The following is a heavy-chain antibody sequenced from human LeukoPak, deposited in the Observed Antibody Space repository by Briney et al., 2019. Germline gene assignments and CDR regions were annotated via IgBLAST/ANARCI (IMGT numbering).Heavy chain of an antibody. Sequence: GGSLRLSCAASGFTDSSNYMSWVRQAPGNGLEWVSVIYSGGSTYYADSVKGRFTISRDNSKNTLYLQMNSLRAEDTAVYYCSRVRSGSGSYYNFDYWGQGTLVTVSA. CDR3: SRVRSGSGSYYNFDY. V-gene: IGHV3-53*01. CDR2: IYSGGST. J-gene: IGHJ4*02. D-gene: IGHD3-10*01. CDR1: GFTDSSNY.